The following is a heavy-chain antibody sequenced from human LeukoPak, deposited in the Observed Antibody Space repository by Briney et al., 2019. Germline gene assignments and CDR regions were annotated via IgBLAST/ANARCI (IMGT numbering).Heavy chain of an antibody. CDR1: GFTFDDYA. Sequence: GGSLRLSCAASGFTFDDYAMHWVRQAPGKGLEWVSGISWNSGSIGYADSVKGRFTISRDNAKNSLYLQMNSLRAEDTALYYCAKDSLRGYCSSTSCLGERYAAYFDLWGRGTLVTVSS. D-gene: IGHD2-2*01. J-gene: IGHJ2*01. V-gene: IGHV3-9*01. CDR3: AKDSLRGYCSSTSCLGERYAAYFDL. CDR2: ISWNSGSI.